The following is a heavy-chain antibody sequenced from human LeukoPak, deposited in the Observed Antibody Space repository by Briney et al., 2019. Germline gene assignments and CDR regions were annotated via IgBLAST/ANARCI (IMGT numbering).Heavy chain of an antibody. CDR2: ISSSGSTI. V-gene: IGHV3-11*01. CDR3: ARCYDSSGYYYRVDY. CDR1: GFTFSSYA. D-gene: IGHD3-22*01. J-gene: IGHJ4*02. Sequence: PGGSLRLSCAASGFTFSSYAMSWIRQAPGKGLEWVSYISSSGSTIYYADSVKGRFTISRDNAKNSLYLQMNSLRAEDTAVYYCARCYDSSGYYYRVDYWGQGTLVTVSS.